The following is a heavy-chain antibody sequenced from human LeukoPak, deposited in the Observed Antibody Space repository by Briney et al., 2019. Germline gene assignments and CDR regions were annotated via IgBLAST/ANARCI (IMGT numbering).Heavy chain of an antibody. D-gene: IGHD2-2*01. Sequence: GGSLRLSCVASGFTFSDHYMDWVRQAPGKGLEWVGRIRNKANSYSTEYAASVNGRFTGSRDDSKNSLYLQINSLTTEDTAVYYCVRVRLGSSTRLLDYWGQGTLVTVAS. CDR3: VRVRLGSSTRLLDY. CDR2: IRNKANSYST. J-gene: IGHJ4*02. CDR1: GFTFSDHY. V-gene: IGHV3-72*01.